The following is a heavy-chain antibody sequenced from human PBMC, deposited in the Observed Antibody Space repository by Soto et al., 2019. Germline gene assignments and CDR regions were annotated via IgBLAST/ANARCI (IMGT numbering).Heavy chain of an antibody. V-gene: IGHV4-30-2*01. J-gene: IGHJ4*02. D-gene: IGHD4-17*01. CDR1: GGSISSGGYS. CDR2: IYHSGST. Sequence: QLQLQESGSGLVKPSQTLSLTCAVSGGSISSGGYSWSWIRQPPGKGLEWIGYIYHSGSTYYNPSLKRRVTISVARSKNQGALKLSSVTAADTAADYCPSLYGDRGWYYFDYWGEGTLVTVSS. CDR3: PSLYGDRGWYYFDY.